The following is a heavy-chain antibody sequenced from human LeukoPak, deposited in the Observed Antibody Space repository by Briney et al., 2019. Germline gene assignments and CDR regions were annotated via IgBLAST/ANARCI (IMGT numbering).Heavy chain of an antibody. Sequence: PGGFLRLSCAASGFTLSSYEMNWVRQAPGKGLEWVSYISSSGSTIYYADSVKGRFTISRDNAKNSLYLQMNSLRAEDTAVYYCARGNYDFWSGYYTGTSFDYWGQGTLVTVSS. D-gene: IGHD3-3*01. V-gene: IGHV3-48*03. CDR2: ISSSGSTI. J-gene: IGHJ4*02. CDR3: ARGNYDFWSGYYTGTSFDY. CDR1: GFTLSSYE.